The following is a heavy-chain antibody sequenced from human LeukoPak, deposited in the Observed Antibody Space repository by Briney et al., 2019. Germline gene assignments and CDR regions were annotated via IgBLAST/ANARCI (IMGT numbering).Heavy chain of an antibody. Sequence: GSLRLSCAASGFTFDDYAMHWVRQPPGKGLVWISRINSDGRSTNYADSVKGRFNISRDDAKNTLYLQMNSLRAEDTAVYYCAAAVAAAPGAYWGQGTLVTVSS. D-gene: IGHD6-13*01. V-gene: IGHV3-74*01. CDR2: INSDGRST. J-gene: IGHJ4*02. CDR1: GFTFDDYA. CDR3: AAAVAAAPGAY.